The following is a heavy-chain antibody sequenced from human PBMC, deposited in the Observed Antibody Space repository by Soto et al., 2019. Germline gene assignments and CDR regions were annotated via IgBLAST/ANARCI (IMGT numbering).Heavy chain of an antibody. J-gene: IGHJ4*02. V-gene: IGHV4-59*01. D-gene: IGHD3-3*01. CDR3: ARSVTGRSYYDFWSGSGTFDY. CDR1: GGSISSYY. Sequence: SETLSLTCTVSGGSISSYYWSWIRQPPGKGLEWIGYIYYSGSTNYNPSLKSRVTISVDTSKNQFSLKLSSVTAADTAVYYCARSVTGRSYYDFWSGSGTFDYWGQGTLVTVSS. CDR2: IYYSGST.